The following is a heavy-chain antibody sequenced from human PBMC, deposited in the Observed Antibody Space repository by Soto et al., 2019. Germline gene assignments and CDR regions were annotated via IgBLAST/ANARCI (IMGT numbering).Heavy chain of an antibody. CDR3: ARDAWFGYYYGSGARSVFDP. Sequence: GASVKVSCKASGYTFTSYAMHWVRQAPGQRLEWMGWINAGNGNTKYSQKFQGRVTITRDTSASTAYMELSSLRSEDTAVYYCARDAWFGYYYGSGARSVFDPWGQGTLVTVSS. V-gene: IGHV1-3*01. CDR2: INAGNGNT. D-gene: IGHD3-10*01. J-gene: IGHJ5*02. CDR1: GYTFTSYA.